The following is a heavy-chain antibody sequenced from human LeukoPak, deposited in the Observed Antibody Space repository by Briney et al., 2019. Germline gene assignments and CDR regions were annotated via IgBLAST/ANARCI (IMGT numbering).Heavy chain of an antibody. V-gene: IGHV1-69*01. J-gene: IGHJ6*03. Sequence: VASVKVSCRASGGTFSSYAISWVRQAPGQGLEWMGGIIPIFGTANYAQKFQGRVTITADESTSTAYMELSSLRSEDTAVYYCARGRDHRGVVIAPGAYYYYYYMDVWGKGTTVTVSS. CDR1: GGTFSSYA. D-gene: IGHD2-21*01. CDR2: IIPIFGTA. CDR3: ARGRDHRGVVIAPGAYYYYYYMDV.